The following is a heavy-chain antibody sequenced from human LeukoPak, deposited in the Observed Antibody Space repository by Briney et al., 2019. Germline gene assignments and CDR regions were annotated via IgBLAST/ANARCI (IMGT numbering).Heavy chain of an antibody. D-gene: IGHD6-25*01. CDR1: GFTFSTFE. CDR3: AKGGPPGYFDY. CDR2: ISSSGDTR. Sequence: GGSLRLSCAASGFTFSTFEMSWVRQAPGKGLEWVSYISSSGDTRFYADSVKGRFTISRDNAKNSLFLQMNSLRAEDTAVYYCAKGGPPGYFDYWGQGTLVTVSS. J-gene: IGHJ4*02. V-gene: IGHV3-48*03.